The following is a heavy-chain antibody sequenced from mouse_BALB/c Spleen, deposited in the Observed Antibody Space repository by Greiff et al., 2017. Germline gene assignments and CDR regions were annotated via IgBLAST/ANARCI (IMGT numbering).Heavy chain of an antibody. CDR2: IWAGGST. CDR1: GFSLTSYG. D-gene: IGHD1-1*01. Sequence: VQLVESGPGLVAPSQSLSITCTVSGFSLTSYGVHWVRQPPGKGLEWLGVIWAGGSTNYNSALMSRLSISQDNSKSQVFLKMNSLQTDDTAMYYCARDYYGSSYGLDYWGQGTTLTVSS. V-gene: IGHV2-9*02. J-gene: IGHJ2*01. CDR3: ARDYYGSSYGLDY.